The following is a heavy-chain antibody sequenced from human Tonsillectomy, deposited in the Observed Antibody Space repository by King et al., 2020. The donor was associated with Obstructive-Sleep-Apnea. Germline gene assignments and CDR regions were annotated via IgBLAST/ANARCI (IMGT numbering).Heavy chain of an antibody. Sequence: VQLQESGPGLVKPSETLSLTCTVSGGSISGYYCSWIRQPPGEGLEWIGYIYYSGSTHYNPSLKSGGTISVDTSKNQFSLKLSSATAADTAVYYCARHVAGATFGTFDFWGQGTLVTVSS. CDR2: IYYSGST. J-gene: IGHJ4*02. D-gene: IGHD1-26*01. CDR1: GGSISGYY. V-gene: IGHV4-59*08. CDR3: ARHVAGATFGTFDF.